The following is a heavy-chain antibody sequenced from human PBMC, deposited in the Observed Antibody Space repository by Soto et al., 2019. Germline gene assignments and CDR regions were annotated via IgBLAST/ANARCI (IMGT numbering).Heavy chain of an antibody. CDR3: ARAWDF. J-gene: IGHJ1*01. CDR1: GVSVSRDYQ. Sequence: SETLSLTCTVSGVSVSRDYQWIWIRQPPGKGLEWIGHISYSGSPYYHPSLRSRLSISVDTSKNQFSLKVKSVTAADTAVYYCARAWDFWGQGTLVTVS. D-gene: IGHD1-26*01. CDR2: ISYSGSP. V-gene: IGHV4-30-4*01.